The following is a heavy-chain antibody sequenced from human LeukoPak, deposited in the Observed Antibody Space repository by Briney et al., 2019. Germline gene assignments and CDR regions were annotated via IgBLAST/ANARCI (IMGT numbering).Heavy chain of an antibody. CDR2: IYSSGST. J-gene: IGHJ4*02. CDR3: ARVSRGWNYVDY. D-gene: IGHD6-19*01. Sequence: SETLSLTCTVSGDSISTYYWSWIRRPAGKGLEWIGRIYSSGSTDYNPSLKSRVTMSLDTSKNQFSLKLSSVTAADTAVYYCARVSRGWNYVDYWGQGTLVTVSS. CDR1: GDSISTYY. V-gene: IGHV4-4*07.